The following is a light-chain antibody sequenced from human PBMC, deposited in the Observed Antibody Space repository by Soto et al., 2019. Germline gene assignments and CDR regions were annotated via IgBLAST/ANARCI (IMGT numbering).Light chain of an antibody. CDR2: GAS. Sequence: DIQMTQSPSSLSASVGDRVTITCRASQSIGTYLNWYQQKPGTAPKVVIHGASSLQSGVTSRCSGGGSGTAFSLTISSLQPEDFATYDCQQSYTAPFLTFGGGTRVEIK. CDR1: QSIGTY. V-gene: IGKV1-39*01. CDR3: QQSYTAPFLT. J-gene: IGKJ4*01.